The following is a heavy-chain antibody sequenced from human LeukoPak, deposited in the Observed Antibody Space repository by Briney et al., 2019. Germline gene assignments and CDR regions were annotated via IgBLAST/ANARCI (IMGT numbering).Heavy chain of an antibody. CDR3: ARLVVWGSYRSDY. Sequence: PSETLSLTCAVYGGSFSGYYWSWIRQPPGKGLEWIGEINHSGSTNYNPSLKSRVTISVDTSKNQFSLKLSSVTAADTAVYYCARLVVWGSYRSDYWDQGTLVTVSS. J-gene: IGHJ4*02. D-gene: IGHD3-16*02. CDR1: GGSFSGYY. CDR2: INHSGST. V-gene: IGHV4-34*01.